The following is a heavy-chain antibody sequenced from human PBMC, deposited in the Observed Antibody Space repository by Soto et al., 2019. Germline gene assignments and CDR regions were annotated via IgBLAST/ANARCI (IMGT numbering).Heavy chain of an antibody. J-gene: IGHJ6*02. CDR2: ISYDGSNK. V-gene: IGHV3-30*18. CDR3: AKILQLGDYAYYYYGMDV. D-gene: IGHD4-17*01. CDR1: GFTFSSYG. Sequence: PGGSLRLSCAASGFTFSSYGMHWVRQAPGKGLEWVAVISYDGSNKYYADSVKGRFTISRDNSKNTLYLQMNSLRAEDTAVYHCAKILQLGDYAYYYYGMDVWGQGTTVTVSS.